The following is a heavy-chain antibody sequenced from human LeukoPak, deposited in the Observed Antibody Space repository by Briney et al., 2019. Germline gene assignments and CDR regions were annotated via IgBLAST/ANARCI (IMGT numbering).Heavy chain of an antibody. CDR1: GFTFSSYA. V-gene: IGHV3-23*01. J-gene: IGHJ6*02. CDR2: ISGSGGST. CDR3: AKGGSPLAYYGMDV. D-gene: IGHD6-13*01. Sequence: PGGPLRLSCAASGFTFSSYAMSWVRQAPGKGLEWVSAISGSGGSTYYADSVKGRFTISRDNSKNTLYLQMNSLRAEDTAVYYCAKGGSPLAYYGMDVWGQGTTVTVSS.